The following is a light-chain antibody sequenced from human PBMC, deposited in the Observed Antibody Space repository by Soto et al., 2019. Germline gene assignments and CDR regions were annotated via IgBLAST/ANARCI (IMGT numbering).Light chain of an antibody. J-gene: IGLJ2*01. CDR2: TSN. V-gene: IGLV1-44*01. CDR1: ISNIGGNP. Sequence: QSVLTQPPSACGTPGQRVTISCSGGISNIGGNPVNWYQHIPESAPRLRIYTSNQRTSGVPDRFSGSKSGASASLAISGLQSEDEADYSCAAWDYSLRGVFFGGGTQLTVL. CDR3: AAWDYSLRGVF.